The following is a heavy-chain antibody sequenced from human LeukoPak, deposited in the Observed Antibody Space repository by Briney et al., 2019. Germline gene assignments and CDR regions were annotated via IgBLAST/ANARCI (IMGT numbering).Heavy chain of an antibody. J-gene: IGHJ4*02. CDR3: TRDGEPPAMVLYYFDY. CDR1: GFTFGDYA. Sequence: QTGGSLRLSCTASGFTFGDYAMSWFRQAPGKGLEWVGFIRSKAYGGTTEYAASVKGRFTISRDDSKSIAYLQMNSLKTEDTAVYYCTRDGEPPAMVLYYFDYWGREPWSPSPQ. CDR2: IRSKAYGGTT. V-gene: IGHV3-49*03. D-gene: IGHD5-18*01.